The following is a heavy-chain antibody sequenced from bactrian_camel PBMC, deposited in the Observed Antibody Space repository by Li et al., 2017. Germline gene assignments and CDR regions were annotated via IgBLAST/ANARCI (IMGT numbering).Heavy chain of an antibody. CDR2: RDSERRT. CDR3: ATGLLPYSSGIYCYTQYNY. J-gene: IGHJ4*01. V-gene: IGHV3S53*01. Sequence: QLVESGGGLVQPGGSLRLSCAASGYTYTMAWFRQAPGKEREGVAARDSERRTSYADSVKGRFTISRDNAKNTLYLQTNSLKPEDTAVYYCATGLLPYSSGIYCYTQYNYWGQGTQVTVS. D-gene: IGHD2*01. CDR1: GYTYT.